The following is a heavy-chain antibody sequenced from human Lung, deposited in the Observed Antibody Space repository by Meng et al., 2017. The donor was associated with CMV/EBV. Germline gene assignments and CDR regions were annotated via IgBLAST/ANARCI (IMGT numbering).Heavy chain of an antibody. D-gene: IGHD7-27*01. CDR2: IHPHRGDT. CDR3: ARDNNWGPDY. CDR1: GYTFTAHY. Sequence: SVXVSCKASGYTFTAHYFHWVRQAPGQGLEWMGWIHPHRGDTNYAQQFQGRVTLTRDTSINTGYMELTRLTSDDTAVYYCARDNNWGPDYWGQGPLVTVSS. J-gene: IGHJ4*02. V-gene: IGHV1-2*02.